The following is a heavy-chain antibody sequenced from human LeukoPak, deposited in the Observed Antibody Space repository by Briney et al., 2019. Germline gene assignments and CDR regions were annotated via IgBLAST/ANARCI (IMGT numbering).Heavy chain of an antibody. D-gene: IGHD3-22*01. J-gene: IGHJ4*02. V-gene: IGHV4-34*01. CDR2: INHSGST. CDR3: ARARFTYYYDSSGYPLEDY. CDR1: GGSFSGYY. Sequence: SETLSLTCAVYGGSFSGYYWSWIRQPPGKGLEGIGEINHSGSTNYNPSLKSRVTISVDTSKNQFSLKLSSVTAADTAVYYCARARFTYYYDSSGYPLEDYWGQGTLVTVSS.